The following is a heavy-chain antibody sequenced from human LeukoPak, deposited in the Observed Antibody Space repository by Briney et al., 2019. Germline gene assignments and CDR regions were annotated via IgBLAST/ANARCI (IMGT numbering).Heavy chain of an antibody. V-gene: IGHV3-13*04. J-gene: IGHJ3*02. CDR2: TGTAGGT. D-gene: IGHD6-13*01. Sequence: LSGGSLRLSCAASGFTFSSYDMHWVRQATGKGLEWVSATGTAGGTSYPGSVKGRFTISRENAKNSLYLQMNSLRAGDTAVYYCARANSSSWKDGAFDIWGQGTMVTVSS. CDR1: GFTFSSYD. CDR3: ARANSSSWKDGAFDI.